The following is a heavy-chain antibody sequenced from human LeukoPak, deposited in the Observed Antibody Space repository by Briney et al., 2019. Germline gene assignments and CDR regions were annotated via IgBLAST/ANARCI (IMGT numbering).Heavy chain of an antibody. V-gene: IGHV3-23*01. CDR3: AKEGVVPAMYYFDY. Sequence: GGSLRLSCEAAGFPFSNFWMHWVRQAPGKGLVWVSAISGSGGSTYYADSVKGRFTISRDNSKNTLYLQMNSLRAEDTAVYYCAKEGVVPAMYYFDYWGQGTLVTVSS. CDR1: GFPFSNFW. D-gene: IGHD2-2*01. CDR2: ISGSGGST. J-gene: IGHJ4*02.